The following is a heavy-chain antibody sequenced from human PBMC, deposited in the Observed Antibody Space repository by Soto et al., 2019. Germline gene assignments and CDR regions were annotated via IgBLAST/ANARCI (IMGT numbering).Heavy chain of an antibody. V-gene: IGHV3-30-3*01. CDR2: ISYDGSNK. CDR3: AREGHNWNYFDY. J-gene: IGHJ4*02. Sequence: QVQLVESGGGVVQPGRSLRLSCAASGFTFSSYAMHWVRQAPGKGLEWVAVISYDGSNKYYADSVKGRFTISRDNSKNTLYLQMNSLRAEDTAVYYCAREGHNWNYFDYWGQGTLVTVSS. D-gene: IGHD1-20*01. CDR1: GFTFSSYA.